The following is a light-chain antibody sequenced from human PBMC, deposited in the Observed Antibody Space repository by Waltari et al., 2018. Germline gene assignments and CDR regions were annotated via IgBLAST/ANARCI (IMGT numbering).Light chain of an antibody. V-gene: IGKV1-33*01. CDR2: DAS. CDR3: QQYDNLLPG. Sequence: DIQMTQSPSSLSASVGDRVTITCQACQDISNYLNWYQQKPGKAPKLLIYDASNLETGVPSRFSGSGSGTDFTFTISSLQPEDIATYYCQQYDNLLPGFGQGTRLEIK. J-gene: IGKJ5*01. CDR1: QDISNY.